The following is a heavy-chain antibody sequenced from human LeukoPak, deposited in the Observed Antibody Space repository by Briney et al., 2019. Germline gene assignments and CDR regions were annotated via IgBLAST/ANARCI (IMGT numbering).Heavy chain of an antibody. D-gene: IGHD1-26*01. CDR3: ARVERGATTDY. Sequence: GGSLRLSCTASGFTFNAYAMNWVRQAPGKGLEWVSGINWNGGSTDYADSVKGRFTISRDYAKNSLYLEMNSLRVEDTAFYYCARVERGATTDYWGQGTLVTVSS. V-gene: IGHV3-20*04. CDR2: INWNGGST. CDR1: GFTFNAYA. J-gene: IGHJ4*02.